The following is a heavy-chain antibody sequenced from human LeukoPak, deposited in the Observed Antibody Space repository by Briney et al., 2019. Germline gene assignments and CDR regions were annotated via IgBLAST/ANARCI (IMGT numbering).Heavy chain of an antibody. J-gene: IGHJ5*02. CDR1: GGSISSYY. CDR3: VRQNGGNNYYDNGGYWGLGNWFDP. Sequence: NPSETLSLTCTVSGGSISSYYWSWIRQPPGKGLEWIGYIYYSGSTNYNPSLKSRVTISVDTSKNQFSLKLSSVTAADTAVYYCVRQNGGNNYYDNGGYWGLGNWFDPWGQGTLVTVSS. CDR2: IYYSGST. V-gene: IGHV4-59*08. D-gene: IGHD3-22*01.